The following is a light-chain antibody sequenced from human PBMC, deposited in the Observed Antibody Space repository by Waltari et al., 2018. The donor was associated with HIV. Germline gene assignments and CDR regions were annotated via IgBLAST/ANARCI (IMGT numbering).Light chain of an antibody. J-gene: IGLJ2*01. V-gene: IGLV2-14*03. CDR2: DVI. Sequence: QSALTQPASVSGSPGQSITISCTGSSSDIGRSNHVSWYQQFPGKAPNLLITDVIRRAVGGSERFSGSKSGNTASLTISGLQAEDEASYFCSSYSSVNTFVVFGGGTKVTVL. CDR3: SSYSSVNTFVV. CDR1: SSDIGRSNH.